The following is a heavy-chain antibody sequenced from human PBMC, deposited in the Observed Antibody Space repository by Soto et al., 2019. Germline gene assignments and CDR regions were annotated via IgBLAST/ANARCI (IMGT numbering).Heavy chain of an antibody. CDR1: GFTFSSYA. Sequence: GGSLRLSCAASGFTFSSYAMSWVRQAPGKGLEWVSAISGSGGSTYYADSVKGRFTISRDNSKNTLYLQMNSLRAEDTAVYYCASRYSLYSGSYSVRVPFDYWGQGTLVTVSS. CDR3: ASRYSLYSGSYSVRVPFDY. CDR2: ISGSGGST. V-gene: IGHV3-23*01. J-gene: IGHJ4*02. D-gene: IGHD1-26*01.